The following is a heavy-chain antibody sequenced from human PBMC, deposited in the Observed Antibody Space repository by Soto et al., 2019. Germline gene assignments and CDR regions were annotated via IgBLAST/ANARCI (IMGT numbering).Heavy chain of an antibody. J-gene: IGHJ4*02. CDR3: ARALDSSGYYYLAQIVY. Sequence: QVQLVQSGAEVKKPGASVKVSCKASGYTFTSYGISWVRQAPGQGLEWMGWISVYNGNTNYAPKLQGSVTMTTDTATTTAYMDLMSLRSADTAVYYCARALDSSGYYYLAQIVYWGQGTLVTVSS. V-gene: IGHV1-18*01. D-gene: IGHD3-22*01. CDR2: ISVYNGNT. CDR1: GYTFTSYG.